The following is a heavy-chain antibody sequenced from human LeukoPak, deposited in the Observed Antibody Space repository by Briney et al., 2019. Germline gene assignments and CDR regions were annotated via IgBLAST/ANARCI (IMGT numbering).Heavy chain of an antibody. D-gene: IGHD3-10*01. J-gene: IGHJ5*02. CDR3: ANLEITLIRGP. CDR2: SGRDGAT. V-gene: IGHV3-23*01. CDR1: GFTFSSYT. Sequence: GGSLRLSCAASGFTFSSYTMSWVRQAPGKGLEWVSGSGRDGATYYVDSVKGRFTISRDNSKNTLYLQMNSLRADDTAVHYCANLEITLIRGPWGQGTLVTVFS.